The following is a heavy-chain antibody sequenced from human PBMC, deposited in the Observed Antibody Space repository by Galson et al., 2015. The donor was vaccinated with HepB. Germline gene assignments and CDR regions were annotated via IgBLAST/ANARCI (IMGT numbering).Heavy chain of an antibody. V-gene: IGHV1-2*06. CDR1: GYTFAGYY. D-gene: IGHD3-10*01. CDR2: INPNGGDT. J-gene: IGHJ4*02. CDR3: AGDRGFEGLKN. Sequence: SVKVSCKASGYTFAGYYMHWMRQAPGQGLEWMGRINPNGGDTNYAQKFQGRVTLTSDTSISTAYMELTRLRSDDTAVYYCAGDRGFEGLKNWGQGTLVIVSS.